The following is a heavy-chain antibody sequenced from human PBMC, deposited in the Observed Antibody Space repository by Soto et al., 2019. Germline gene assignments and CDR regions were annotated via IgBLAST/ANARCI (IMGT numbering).Heavy chain of an antibody. CDR3: SRAVGGFTYGYPDY. V-gene: IGHV2-70*01. Sequence: GSGPTLVNPTQTLTLTCTFSGFSLSTTGMCVSWIRQPPGKALEWLALFDWSDDKYYSTSLKTRLTISKDTSKNQVVLTMTNVEPVDTHTYFCSRAVGGFTYGYPDYWGQGTLVTVSS. CDR2: FDWSDDK. D-gene: IGHD5-18*01. CDR1: GFSLSTTGMC. J-gene: IGHJ4*02.